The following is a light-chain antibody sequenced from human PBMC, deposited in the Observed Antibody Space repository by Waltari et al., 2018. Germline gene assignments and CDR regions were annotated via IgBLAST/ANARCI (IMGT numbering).Light chain of an antibody. Sequence: DIVMTQSPDSLALSLRERATINCKSSQSVLYSSNTKNYLAWYQQKPGQPPKLLIYWASTRESGVPDRFSGSGSGTDFTLTISSLQAEDVAVYYCQQYYSTPQAFGQGTKVEIK. CDR2: WAS. J-gene: IGKJ1*01. CDR3: QQYYSTPQA. V-gene: IGKV4-1*01. CDR1: QSVLYSSNTKNY.